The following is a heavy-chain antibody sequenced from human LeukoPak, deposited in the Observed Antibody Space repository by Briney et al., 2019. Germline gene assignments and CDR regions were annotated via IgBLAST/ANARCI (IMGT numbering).Heavy chain of an antibody. D-gene: IGHD2-2*01. CDR1: GFTFSDYY. CDR2: ISSSSSTI. CDR3: ARARLGYCSSTSCYLDAFDI. Sequence: GGSLRLSCAASGFTFSDYYMSWIRQAPGKGLEWVSYISSSSSTIYYADSVKGRFTISRDNAKNSLYLQMNSLRAEDTAVYYCARARLGYCSSTSCYLDAFDIWGQGTMVTVSS. J-gene: IGHJ3*02. V-gene: IGHV3-11*01.